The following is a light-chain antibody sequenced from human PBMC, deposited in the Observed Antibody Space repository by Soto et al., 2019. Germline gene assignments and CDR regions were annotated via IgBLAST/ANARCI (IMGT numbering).Light chain of an antibody. CDR1: QSVSSN. Sequence: DIVMTQAPATLSVSPGERATLSCRASQSVSSNLAWYQQKPGQAPRLLIYGASTRATGIPARLSGSGSGTEFTLTISSLQSEDFAVYYCQQYNNWYTFGQGTK. V-gene: IGKV3-15*01. CDR2: GAS. CDR3: QQYNNWYT. J-gene: IGKJ2*01.